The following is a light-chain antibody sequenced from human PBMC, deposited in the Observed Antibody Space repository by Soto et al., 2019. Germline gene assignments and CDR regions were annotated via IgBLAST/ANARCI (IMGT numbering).Light chain of an antibody. Sequence: QSALSQPPSASGTPGQTVIISCSGSRSDIGSNFVNWYQHLPGTAPKLLIYNSNQRPSGVPDRFSGSKSGTSASLAISGLQSEDEADYYYAAWDDSLTGPVFGTGTKVTVL. V-gene: IGLV1-44*01. CDR1: RSDIGSNF. J-gene: IGLJ1*01. CDR3: AAWDDSLTGPV. CDR2: NSN.